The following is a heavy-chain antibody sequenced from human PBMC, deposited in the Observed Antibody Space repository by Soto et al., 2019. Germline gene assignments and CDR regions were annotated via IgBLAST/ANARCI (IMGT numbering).Heavy chain of an antibody. J-gene: IGHJ4*02. Sequence: QVQLQQWGAGLLKPSETLSLTCAVYGGSFSGYYWSWIRQPPGKGLEWIGEINHSGSTNYNPSLKSRVTISVDTSKNQFPLKLSSVTAADTAVYYCARVKSTGVGATWGLDYWGQGTLVTVSS. D-gene: IGHD1-26*01. V-gene: IGHV4-34*01. CDR2: INHSGST. CDR1: GGSFSGYY. CDR3: ARVKSTGVGATWGLDY.